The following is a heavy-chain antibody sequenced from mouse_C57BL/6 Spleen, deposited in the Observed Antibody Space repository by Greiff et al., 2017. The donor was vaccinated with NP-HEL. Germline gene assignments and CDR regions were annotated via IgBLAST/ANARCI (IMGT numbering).Heavy chain of an antibody. CDR3: ARDYYGSSRGYAMDY. J-gene: IGHJ4*01. Sequence: QVQLKESGAELVRPGASVKLSCKASGYTFTDYYINWVKQRPGQGLEWIARIYPGSGNTYYNEKFKGKATLTADKSSSTAYMQLSSLTSEDSAVYFCARDYYGSSRGYAMDYWGQGTSVTVSS. D-gene: IGHD1-1*01. CDR2: IYPGSGNT. CDR1: GYTFTDYY. V-gene: IGHV1-76*01.